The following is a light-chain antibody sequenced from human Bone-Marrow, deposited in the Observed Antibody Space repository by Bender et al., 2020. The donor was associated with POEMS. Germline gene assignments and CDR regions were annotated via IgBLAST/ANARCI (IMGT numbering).Light chain of an antibody. V-gene: IGLV3-1*01. CDR3: QASDSSNVI. CDR2: QDN. CDR1: KLGDKY. Sequence: SYELTQPPSVSVSPGQTASITCSGDKLGDKYASWYQQKPGQSPVLVIYQDNKRPSRIPERFSGSNSGNTATLTISGTQAMDEADYYCQASDSSNVIFGGGTKLTVL. J-gene: IGLJ2*01.